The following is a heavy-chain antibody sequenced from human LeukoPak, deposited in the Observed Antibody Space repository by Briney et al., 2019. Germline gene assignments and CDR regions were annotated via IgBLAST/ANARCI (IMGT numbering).Heavy chain of an antibody. CDR3: ARFDTAMVTH. J-gene: IGHJ4*02. Sequence: SETLSLTCTVSGGSISSYYWSWIRQPPGKGLEWIGYIYYSGSTNYNPSLKSRVTISVDTSKNQFSLKLSSVTAADTAVYYCARFDTAMVTHWGQGTLATVSS. D-gene: IGHD5-18*01. CDR2: IYYSGST. CDR1: GGSISSYY. V-gene: IGHV4-59*01.